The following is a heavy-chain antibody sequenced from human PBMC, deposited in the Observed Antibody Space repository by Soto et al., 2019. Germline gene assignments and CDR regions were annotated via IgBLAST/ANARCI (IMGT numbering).Heavy chain of an antibody. Sequence: ESGGGLIPPGGSLRLSCAASGVLVNSAYMTWVRQAPGKGLEWLSMINSDGSTLYAESVKGRFTISRDNSKNRLDLQMNSMRAEVTAMYYCARSGYSFAWGYWGQGTLVIVTT. CDR2: INSDGST. CDR1: GVLVNSAY. J-gene: IGHJ4*02. V-gene: IGHV3-53*01. CDR3: ARSGYSFAWGY. D-gene: IGHD5-18*01.